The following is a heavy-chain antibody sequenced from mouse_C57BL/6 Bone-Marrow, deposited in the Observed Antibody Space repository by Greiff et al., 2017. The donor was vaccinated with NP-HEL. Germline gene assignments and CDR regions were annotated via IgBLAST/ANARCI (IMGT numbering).Heavy chain of an antibody. CDR2: INPYNGGT. J-gene: IGHJ2*01. CDR1: GYTFTDYY. V-gene: IGHV1-19*01. CDR3: ASPGDYYGSSYDY. D-gene: IGHD1-1*01. Sequence: EVKLVESGPVLVKPGASVKMSCKASGYTFTDYYMNWVKQSHGKSLEWIGVINPYNGGTSYNQKFKGKATLTVDKSSSTAYMELNSLTSEDSAVYYCASPGDYYGSSYDYWGQGTTLTVSS.